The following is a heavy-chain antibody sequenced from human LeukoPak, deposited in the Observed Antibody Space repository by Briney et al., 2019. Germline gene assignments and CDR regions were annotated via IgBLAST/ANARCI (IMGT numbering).Heavy chain of an antibody. J-gene: IGHJ3*02. CDR1: GFTFTGYY. Sequence: GASVKVSCKTSGFTFTGYYMHWVRQAPGQGLEWMGWINPNSGGTNYAQKFQGRVTMTRDTSISTAYMELSRLRSDDTAVYYCARDQVLRFLEWSSTHALDAFDIWGQGTMVTVSS. V-gene: IGHV1-2*02. CDR2: INPNSGGT. CDR3: ARDQVLRFLEWSSTHALDAFDI. D-gene: IGHD3-3*01.